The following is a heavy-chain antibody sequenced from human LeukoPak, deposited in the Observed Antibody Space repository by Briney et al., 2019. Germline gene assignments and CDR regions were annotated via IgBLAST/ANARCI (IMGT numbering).Heavy chain of an antibody. Sequence: QPGGSLRLSCAASGFTFSSYGMHWVRQAPGKGLEWVAVIWYDGSNKYYADSVKGRFTISRDNSKNTLYLQMNSLRAEDTAVYYCARDPASWCSSTSCFWGQGTLVTVSS. CDR2: IWYDGSNK. D-gene: IGHD2-2*01. CDR1: GFTFSSYG. CDR3: ARDPASWCSSTSCF. J-gene: IGHJ4*02. V-gene: IGHV3-30*19.